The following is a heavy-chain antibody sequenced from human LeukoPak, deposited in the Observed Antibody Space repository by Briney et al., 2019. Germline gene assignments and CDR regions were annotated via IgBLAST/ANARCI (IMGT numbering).Heavy chain of an antibody. CDR1: GYTFTSYA. CDR3: ARDGLLWFGELPGDAFDI. D-gene: IGHD3-10*01. V-gene: IGHV1-3*01. J-gene: IGHJ3*02. Sequence: GASVKVSCKASGYTFTSYAMHWVRQAPGQRLEWMGWINAGNGNTKYSQKFQGRVTITRDTSASTAYMELSSLRSEDTAVYYCARDGLLWFGELPGDAFDIWGQGTMVTVSS. CDR2: INAGNGNT.